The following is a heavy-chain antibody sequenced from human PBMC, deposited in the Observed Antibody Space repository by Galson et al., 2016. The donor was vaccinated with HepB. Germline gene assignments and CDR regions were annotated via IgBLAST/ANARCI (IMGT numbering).Heavy chain of an antibody. Sequence: SLRLSCAASGFTFSSYAMHWVRQAPGKGLEWVAVISYDGSNKDYADSVKGRYTISRDNSKHTLYLQMNSLSAEDTAVYYCAREGLTGDGWYFDLWGRGTLVTVSS. J-gene: IGHJ2*01. D-gene: IGHD7-27*01. CDR3: AREGLTGDGWYFDL. CDR1: GFTFSSYA. V-gene: IGHV3-30*04. CDR2: ISYDGSNK.